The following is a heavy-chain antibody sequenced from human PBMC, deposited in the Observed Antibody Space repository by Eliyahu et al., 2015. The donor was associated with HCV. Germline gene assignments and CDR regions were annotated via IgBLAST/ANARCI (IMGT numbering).Heavy chain of an antibody. CDR2: SXSDANKI. CDR3: ARDQGTYDFWSGNLRSNLEY. D-gene: IGHD3-3*01. J-gene: IGHJ4*02. V-gene: IGHV3-74*01. CDR1: GPXISXYW. Sequence: EVQLVESGGGVVQPGESLRLSXVVSGPXISXYWMXGVRQAPGKGLGWVSRSXSDANKISYADSVKGRFTMSRDNGKNTLFLQMKSLRAEDTAVYYCARDQGTYDFWSGNLRSNLEYWGQGTLLTVSS.